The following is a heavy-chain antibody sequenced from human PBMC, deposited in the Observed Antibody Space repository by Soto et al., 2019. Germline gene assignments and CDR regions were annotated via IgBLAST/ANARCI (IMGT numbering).Heavy chain of an antibody. CDR3: AREEGISDWHAFDY. V-gene: IGHV1-18*04. J-gene: IGHJ4*02. D-gene: IGHD6-19*01. CDR1: GYTFTDYG. CDR2: ISKYNGNT. Sequence: ASVKGSCRASGYTFTDYGISWVRQAPGQGLEWMGCISKYNGNTIYAQKIQGRVTMTTDTSTSTAYVELRSLRSDDTAVYYCAREEGISDWHAFDYWGQGTLVTVSS.